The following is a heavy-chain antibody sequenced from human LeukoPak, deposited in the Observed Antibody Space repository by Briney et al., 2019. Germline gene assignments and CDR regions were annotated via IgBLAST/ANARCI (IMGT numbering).Heavy chain of an antibody. J-gene: IGHJ4*02. CDR3: ARVGIVGATTGFDY. CDR1: GFTCSNYW. V-gene: IGHV3-7*01. CDR2: IKQDGSEK. D-gene: IGHD1-26*01. Sequence: GGSLRLSCVVSGFTCSNYWMSWVRQAPGKGLEWVANIKQDGSEKYYVDSVRGRFTISRDNAKNSLYLQMNSLRADDTAVYYCARVGIVGATTGFDYWGQGTLVTVSS.